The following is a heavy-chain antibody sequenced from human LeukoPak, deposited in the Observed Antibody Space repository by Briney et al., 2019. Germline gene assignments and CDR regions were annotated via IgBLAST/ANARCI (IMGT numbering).Heavy chain of an antibody. CDR1: SGSISTSNYY. V-gene: IGHV4-39*07. CDR3: ARESRTVQMANSMHGHWFDP. Sequence: SETLSLTCTVSSGSISTSNYYWGWVRQPPGKALEWIGNIFYSGSTYYSPSLKSRVTISLDTSRNQFSLKLNSVTAADTAVYYCARESRTVQMANSMHGHWFDPWGQGTLVTVSS. D-gene: IGHD5-24*01. CDR2: IFYSGST. J-gene: IGHJ5*02.